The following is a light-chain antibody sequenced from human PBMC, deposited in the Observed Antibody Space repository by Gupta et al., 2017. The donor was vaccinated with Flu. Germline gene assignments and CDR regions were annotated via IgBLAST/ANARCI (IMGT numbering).Light chain of an antibody. V-gene: IGLV3-21*02. Sequence: YVLTQPPSVSVAPGQTATLTCGGNNIATKSVHWYQQRPDQAPVLVMSDDDVRPSGIPERFSGSSSGNTATLSITWVEAGDEADYYCQVWDISRDHPVVFGGGTKLAVL. CDR3: QVWDISRDHPVV. J-gene: IGLJ2*01. CDR2: DDD. CDR1: NIATKS.